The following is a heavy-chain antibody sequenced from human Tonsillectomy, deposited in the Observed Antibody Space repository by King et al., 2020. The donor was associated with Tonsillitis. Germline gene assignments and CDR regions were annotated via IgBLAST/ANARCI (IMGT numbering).Heavy chain of an antibody. Sequence: VQLVESGGGVVRPGGSLRLSCAASGFTFSDYGVHWVRQAPGKGLEGVAFISYDGSAGHYADSVKGRFTISRDNSKNTLFLQMNSLRVDDTAVYYCAKDPSMTPPFDHWGQGTLVTVSS. CDR1: GFTFSDYG. J-gene: IGHJ4*02. CDR3: AKDPSMTPPFDH. CDR2: ISYDGSAG. V-gene: IGHV3-30*18.